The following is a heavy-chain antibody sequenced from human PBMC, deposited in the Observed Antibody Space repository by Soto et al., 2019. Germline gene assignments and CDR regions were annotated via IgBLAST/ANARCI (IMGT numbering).Heavy chain of an antibody. V-gene: IGHV3-23*01. CDR2: ISGSGGSA. Sequence: EVQLLESGGGLVQPGGSLRLSCAASGVTFSSYAMSWVRQAPGKGLEWVSAISGSGGSAYYAVSVKGRFTISRDNSQNTLYLQMNSLRAEDTAVYYCAKDWSWYFDLWGRGTLVTVSS. D-gene: IGHD3-3*01. CDR1: GVTFSSYA. CDR3: AKDWSWYFDL. J-gene: IGHJ2*01.